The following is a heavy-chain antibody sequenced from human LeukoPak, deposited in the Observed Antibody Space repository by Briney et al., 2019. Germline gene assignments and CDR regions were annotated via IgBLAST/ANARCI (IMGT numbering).Heavy chain of an antibody. CDR3: ARDRYYYDSSGYYALDY. CDR2: IYYSGST. J-gene: IGHJ4*02. CDR1: GGSISSYY. Sequence: ETLSLTCTVSGGSISSYYWSWIRQPPGKGLEWIGYIYYSGSTNYNPSLKSRVTISVDTSKNQFSLKLSSVTAADTAVYYCARDRYYYDSSGYYALDYWGQGTLVTVSS. D-gene: IGHD3-22*01. V-gene: IGHV4-59*12.